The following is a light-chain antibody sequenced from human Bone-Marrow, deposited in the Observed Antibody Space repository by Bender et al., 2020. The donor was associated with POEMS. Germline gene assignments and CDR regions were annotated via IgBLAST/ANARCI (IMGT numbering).Light chain of an antibody. CDR1: SSDIGGYNY. CDR3: QSYDNSLGGWV. CDR2: DVS. V-gene: IGLV2-14*01. Sequence: QSALTQPASVSGSPGQSITISCSGTSSDIGGYNYVSWYQQHPGKAPKLMIYDVSNRPSGVSIRFSGSKSGNTASLAITGLQAEDEGDYYCQSYDNSLGGWVFGGGTKLTVL. J-gene: IGLJ3*02.